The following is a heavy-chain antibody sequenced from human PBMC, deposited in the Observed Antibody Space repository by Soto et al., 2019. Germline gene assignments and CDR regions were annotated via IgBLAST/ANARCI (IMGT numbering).Heavy chain of an antibody. CDR1: GYIFTIYG. J-gene: IGHJ3*02. D-gene: IGHD6-19*01. CDR2: ISAYNGNT. Sequence: ASVKVSCKASGYIFTIYGITWVRQAPGQGLEWMGWISAYNGNTNYAQKLQGRVTMTTDTSTSTGYMELRSLRSDDTAVYYCARDTIAVAAAFDIWGQGTMVTVSS. CDR3: ARDTIAVAAAFDI. V-gene: IGHV1-18*01.